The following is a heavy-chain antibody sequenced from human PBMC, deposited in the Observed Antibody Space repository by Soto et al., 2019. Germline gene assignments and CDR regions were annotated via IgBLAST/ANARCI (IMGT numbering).Heavy chain of an antibody. J-gene: IGHJ6*02. Sequence: PSETLSLTCTVSGGSIRSCDYYWSFIRQPPGKGLEWIGYIYYSGSTYYNPSLKSRVTISVDTSKNQFTLKLSSVTAADTAVYYCARQQQLADYYYYGMDVWGQGTTVTISS. D-gene: IGHD6-13*01. CDR3: ARQQQLADYYYYGMDV. CDR1: GGSIRSCDYY. CDR2: IYYSGST. V-gene: IGHV4-30-4*01.